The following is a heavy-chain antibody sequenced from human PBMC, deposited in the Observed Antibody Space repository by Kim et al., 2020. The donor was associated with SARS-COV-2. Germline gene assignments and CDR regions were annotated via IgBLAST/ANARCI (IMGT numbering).Heavy chain of an antibody. V-gene: IGHV3-53*01. Sequence: VKGRFTISRDNSKTPLYLRMNSLIAEDTALYYCARDHTGYYYGSGYGMDVWGQGTTVTVSS. CDR3: ARDHTGYYYGSGYGMDV. D-gene: IGHD3-10*01. J-gene: IGHJ6*02.